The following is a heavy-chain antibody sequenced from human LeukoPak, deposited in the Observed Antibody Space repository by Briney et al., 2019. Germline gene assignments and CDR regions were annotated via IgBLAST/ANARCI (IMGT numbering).Heavy chain of an antibody. D-gene: IGHD4-11*01. CDR1: GYTFTNYG. V-gene: IGHV1-18*01. CDR3: ARDKAVTTELTQYFHH. Sequence: ASVKVSCKASGYTFTNYGVSWVRQAPGQGLEWMGWISGYNGYTNYAQKFQFRVTMTTDTSTSTAYMELRSLTSDDTAVYYCARDKAVTTELTQYFHHWGQGTLVAVSS. CDR2: ISGYNGYT. J-gene: IGHJ1*01.